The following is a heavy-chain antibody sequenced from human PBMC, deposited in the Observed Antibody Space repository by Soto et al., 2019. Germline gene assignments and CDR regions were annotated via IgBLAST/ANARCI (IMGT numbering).Heavy chain of an antibody. Sequence: QVQLVQSGAEMKKPGASVKVSCESSGYTFTAYYIHWVRQAPGHGLEWMGWINPNAGGTKYAQKFQARVTRTRGTTINTAYMELTRLTSDDAAVYYCARAVHTLIQGVRIRVDQWGQGTLVSVSS. V-gene: IGHV1-2*02. J-gene: IGHJ4*02. CDR2: INPNAGGT. CDR1: GYTFTAYY. CDR3: ARAVHTLIQGVRIRVDQ. D-gene: IGHD3-10*01.